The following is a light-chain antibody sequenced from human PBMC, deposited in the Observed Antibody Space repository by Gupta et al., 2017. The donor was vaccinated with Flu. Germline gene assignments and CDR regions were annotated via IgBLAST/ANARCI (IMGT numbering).Light chain of an antibody. Sequence: IVLTQSPGTLSLSPGERATLSCRASQSVSNDYLAWYQQKPGEAPRLLMYGASRRATGIPDRFSGSGSGTDFTLTISRLEPEDFAMYYCQQYGRSFTFGGGTKVESK. J-gene: IGKJ4*01. CDR2: GAS. V-gene: IGKV3-20*01. CDR3: QQYGRSFT. CDR1: QSVSNDY.